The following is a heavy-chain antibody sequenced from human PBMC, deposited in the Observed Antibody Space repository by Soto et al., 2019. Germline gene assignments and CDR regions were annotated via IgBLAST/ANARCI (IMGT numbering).Heavy chain of an antibody. Sequence: QVQLVQSGAEVKKPGASVKVSCKASGYTFTSYGISWVRQAPGQGLEWMGWISAYNGNTNYAQKLQGRVTMTTDTSTSTAYMELRSLRSDDTAVYYCARDPDIVVVVAAGLDALDIWGQGTMVTVSS. D-gene: IGHD2-15*01. CDR1: GYTFTSYG. J-gene: IGHJ3*02. V-gene: IGHV1-18*01. CDR2: ISAYNGNT. CDR3: ARDPDIVVVVAAGLDALDI.